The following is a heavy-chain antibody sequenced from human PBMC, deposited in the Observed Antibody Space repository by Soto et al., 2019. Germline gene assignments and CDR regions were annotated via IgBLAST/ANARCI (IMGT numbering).Heavy chain of an antibody. D-gene: IGHD2-21*02. CDR2: INSDGSST. V-gene: IGHV3-74*01. CDR3: AKGGGDSLRYGMDV. CDR1: GFTFCSYW. Sequence: AGGSLRLSCAASGFTFCSYWMHWVRQAPGKGLVWVSRINSDGSSTSYADSVKGRFTISRDNSKTTLYLEMDSLRAEDTAVYYCAKGGGDSLRYGMDVWGQGTTVTVSS. J-gene: IGHJ6*02.